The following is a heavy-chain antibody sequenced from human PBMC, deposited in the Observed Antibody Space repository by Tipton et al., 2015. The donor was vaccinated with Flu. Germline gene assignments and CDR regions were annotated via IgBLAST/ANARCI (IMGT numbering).Heavy chain of an antibody. CDR1: GFTFSSYG. CDR2: ISYDGSNK. V-gene: IGHV3-30*18. J-gene: IGHJ4*02. D-gene: IGHD3-16*02. Sequence: SLRLSCAASGFTFSSYGMHWVRQAPGKGLEWVAVISYDGSNKYYADSVKGRFTISRDNSKNTLYLQMNSLRAEDTAVYYCAKGEADCVWGSYPSEYFDYWGQGTLVPVSS. CDR3: AKGEADCVWGSYPSEYFDY.